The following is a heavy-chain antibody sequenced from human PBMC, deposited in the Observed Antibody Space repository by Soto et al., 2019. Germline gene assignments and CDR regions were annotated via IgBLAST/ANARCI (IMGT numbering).Heavy chain of an antibody. Sequence: QVQLVESGGGVVQPGRSLRLSCAASGFTFRNYGLHWVRQAPGKGLEWVAVISYDGSNTYYTDSVKGRFTISRDNSQNTLYLQMDSLRTDDTAVYYCAKGDLDTSMAMAFDYWGQGTLVTVSS. V-gene: IGHV3-30*18. CDR1: GFTFRNYG. CDR2: ISYDGSNT. CDR3: AKGDLDTSMAMAFDY. J-gene: IGHJ4*02. D-gene: IGHD5-18*01.